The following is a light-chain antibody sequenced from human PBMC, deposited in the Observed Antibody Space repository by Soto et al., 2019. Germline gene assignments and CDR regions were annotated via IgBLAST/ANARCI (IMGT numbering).Light chain of an antibody. CDR3: SSYTSSSTLV. CDR1: SSDVGGYNY. CDR2: DVS. V-gene: IGLV2-14*03. J-gene: IGLJ2*01. Sequence: QSALTQPASVSGSPGQSITISCTGTSSDVGGYNYVSWYHHHPGKAPKLMIYDVSNRPSGVSNRFSGSKSGNTASLTISGLQAEDEAAYYCSSYTSSSTLVFGGGTKLTVL.